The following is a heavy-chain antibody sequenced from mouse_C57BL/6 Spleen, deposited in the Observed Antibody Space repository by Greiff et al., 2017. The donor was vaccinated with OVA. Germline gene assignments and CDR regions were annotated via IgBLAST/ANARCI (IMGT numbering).Heavy chain of an antibody. D-gene: IGHD4-1*01. CDR1: GFSLTSYA. CDR3: ARGRVTGTNYFDY. J-gene: IGHJ2*01. CDR2: IWTGGGT. Sequence: VKLMESGPGLVAPSQSLSITCTVSGFSLTSYAISWVRQPPGKGLEWLGVIWTGGGTNYNSALKSRLSISKDNSKSQVFLKMNSLQTDDTARYYCARGRVTGTNYFDYWGQGTTLTVSS. V-gene: IGHV2-9-1*01.